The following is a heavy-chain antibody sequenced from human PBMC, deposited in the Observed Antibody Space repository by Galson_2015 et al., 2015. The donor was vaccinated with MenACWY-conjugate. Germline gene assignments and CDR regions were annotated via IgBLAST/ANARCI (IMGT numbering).Heavy chain of an antibody. CDR3: ARGRYGMDA. CDR1: GFTSRNYW. Sequence: SLRLSCAVSGFTSRNYWMTWVRQAPGKGLEWVATIKKDGSEKYCVDSVKGRFTVSRDNAKNSMSLEMTSLRVEDTAVYYCARGRYGMDAWGQGTTVTVSS. CDR2: IKKDGSEK. J-gene: IGHJ6*02. V-gene: IGHV3-7*03.